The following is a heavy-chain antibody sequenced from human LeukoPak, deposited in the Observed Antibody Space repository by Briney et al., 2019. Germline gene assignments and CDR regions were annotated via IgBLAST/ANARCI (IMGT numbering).Heavy chain of an antibody. CDR1: GFTFSSYS. Sequence: GGSLRLSCAASGFTFSSYSMNWVRQAPGKGLEWVSYISSSSSTIYYADSVKGRFTISRDNAKNSLYLQMNSLRAEDTAVYYCASSIAVGISWDYYMDVWGKGTTVTVSS. CDR2: ISSSSSTI. CDR3: ASSIAVGISWDYYMDV. V-gene: IGHV3-48*04. D-gene: IGHD6-19*01. J-gene: IGHJ6*03.